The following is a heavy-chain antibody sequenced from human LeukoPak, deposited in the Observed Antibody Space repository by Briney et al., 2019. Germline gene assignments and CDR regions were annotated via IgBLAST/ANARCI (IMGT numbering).Heavy chain of an antibody. J-gene: IGHJ4*02. D-gene: IGHD6-13*01. V-gene: IGHV3-30*19. CDR2: IPYDGSNK. Sequence: GGSLRLSCADSGFTFSTYGLHWVRQPPGKGLEWVALIPYDGSNKYYADSVKGRFTVSRDNSKNTLYLQMNSLRAEDTAVYYCVRGAYSSSWLNFDYWGQGTLVTVSS. CDR3: VRGAYSSSWLNFDY. CDR1: GFTFSTYG.